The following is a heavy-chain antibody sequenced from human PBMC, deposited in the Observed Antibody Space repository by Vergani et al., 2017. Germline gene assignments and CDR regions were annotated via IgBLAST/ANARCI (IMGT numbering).Heavy chain of an antibody. V-gene: IGHV4-59*01. D-gene: IGHD3-3*01. CDR2: IYYSGST. Sequence: QVQLQESGPGLVKPSETLSLTCTVSGGSISSYYWSWIRQPPGKGLEWIGYIYYSGSTNYNPSLKSRVTISVDTSKNQFSLRLSSVTAADTAVYYCAREGDDVVGVVPNWFDPWGQGTLVTVSS. CDR3: AREGDDVVGVVPNWFDP. CDR1: GGSISSYY. J-gene: IGHJ5*02.